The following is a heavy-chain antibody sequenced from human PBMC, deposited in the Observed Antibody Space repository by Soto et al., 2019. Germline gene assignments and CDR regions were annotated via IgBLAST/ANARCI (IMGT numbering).Heavy chain of an antibody. CDR1: GFTVNSNY. CDR3: VRDSYEQAGFFWFDP. V-gene: IGHV3-66*01. D-gene: IGHD3-3*01. CDR2: INSGGIT. J-gene: IGHJ5*02. Sequence: EVQLVESGGGLVQPGGSLRLSCAASGFTVNSNYMSWVRQAPGKGLEWVSLINSGGITYYADSVKGRFTISKDNSKNTLYLQMNSLRAEDTAMYYCVRDSYEQAGFFWFDPWGQGTLVTVSS.